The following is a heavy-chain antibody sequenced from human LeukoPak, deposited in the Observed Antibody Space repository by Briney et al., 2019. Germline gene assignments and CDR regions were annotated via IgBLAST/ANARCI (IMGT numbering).Heavy chain of an antibody. CDR3: AKNPTEIVGATQDY. J-gene: IGHJ4*02. V-gene: IGHV3-23*01. D-gene: IGHD1-26*01. CDR2: ISGSGGST. CDR1: GFTFSSYA. Sequence: PGGSLRLSCAASGFTFSSYAMSWVRQAPGKGLEWVSAISGSGGSTYYADSVKGRFTISRDNSKNTLYLQMNSLRAEDTAVYYCAKNPTEIVGATQDYWGQGTLVTVSS.